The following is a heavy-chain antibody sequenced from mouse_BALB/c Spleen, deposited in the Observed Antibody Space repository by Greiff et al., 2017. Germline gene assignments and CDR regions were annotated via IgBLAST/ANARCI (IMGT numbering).Heavy chain of an antibody. CDR3: ARHYYGSSYGYFDV. D-gene: IGHD1-1*01. CDR1: GYAFTNYL. V-gene: IGHV1-54*01. CDR2: INPGSGGT. J-gene: IGHJ1*01. Sequence: QVQLKESGAELVRPGTSVKVSCKASGYAFTNYLIEWVKQRPGQGLEWIGVINPGSGGTNYNEKFKGKATLTADKSSSTAYMQLSSLTSDDSAVYFCARHYYGSSYGYFDVWGAGTTVTVSS.